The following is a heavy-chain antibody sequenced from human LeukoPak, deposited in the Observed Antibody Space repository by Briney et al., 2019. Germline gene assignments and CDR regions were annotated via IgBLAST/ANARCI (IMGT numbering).Heavy chain of an antibody. CDR1: GFTFTSSA. CDR3: AAALEYQLLKGYFDL. Sequence: SVKVSCKASGFTFTSSAMQWVRRARGQRLEWIGWIVVGSGNTNYAQKFQERVTITRDMSTSTAYMGLSSLRSEDTAVYYCAAALEYQLLKGYFDLWGRGTLVTVPS. CDR2: IVVGSGNT. D-gene: IGHD2-2*01. V-gene: IGHV1-58*02. J-gene: IGHJ2*01.